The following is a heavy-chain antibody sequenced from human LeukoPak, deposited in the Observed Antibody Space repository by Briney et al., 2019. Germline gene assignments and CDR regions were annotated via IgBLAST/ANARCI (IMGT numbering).Heavy chain of an antibody. Sequence: SETLSLTCAVYGGSFSGYYWSWIRQPPGKGLEWIGEINHSGRTNYNPSLKSRVTISVDTSKNQFSLKLSSVTAADTAVYYCARRRLLAKGNWFDPWGQGTLVTVSS. J-gene: IGHJ5*02. CDR3: ARRRLLAKGNWFDP. V-gene: IGHV4-34*01. CDR2: INHSGRT. CDR1: GGSFSGYY.